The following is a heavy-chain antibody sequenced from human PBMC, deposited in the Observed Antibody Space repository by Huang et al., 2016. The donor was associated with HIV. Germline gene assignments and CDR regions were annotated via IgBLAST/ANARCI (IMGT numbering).Heavy chain of an antibody. Sequence: QVQLQESGQGLVKPSDTLSLTCIVSGDSVDSSYSYWGWVRQPPGKGMEWMGSIYSNGNTYDNKDRKSRITISVDTSKNHFSLNLKTVTAADTAVYYCSRGPSTPATELWGQGTMVTVSS. J-gene: IGHJ3*01. D-gene: IGHD1-1*01. CDR2: IYSNGNT. V-gene: IGHV4-39*02. CDR3: SRGPSTPATEL. CDR1: GDSVDSSYSY.